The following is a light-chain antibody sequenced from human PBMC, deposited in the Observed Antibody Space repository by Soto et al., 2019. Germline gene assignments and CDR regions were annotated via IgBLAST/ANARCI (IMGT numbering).Light chain of an antibody. CDR3: KSYAGSNTYV. V-gene: IGLV2-8*01. J-gene: IGLJ1*01. CDR2: EVV. Sequence: QSVLTQPPSASGTPGQSGTISCTGTKSDIGVYGFVSWYQQHPGKAPRLIIYEVVQRPSGVPDRFSGSKSGNTASLNVSGLQAADEADYFCKSYAGSNTYVFGSGTKVTVL. CDR1: KSDIGVYGF.